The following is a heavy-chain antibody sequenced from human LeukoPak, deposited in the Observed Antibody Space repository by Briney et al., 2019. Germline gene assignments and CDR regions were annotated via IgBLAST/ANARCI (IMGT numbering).Heavy chain of an antibody. CDR1: GFTFSSYG. CDR2: ISYDGSNK. Sequence: GGSLRLSCAASGFTFSSYGMHWVRQAPGKGLEWVAVISYDGSNKYYADSVKGRFTISRDNSKNTLYLQMNSLRAEDTAVYYCARGLVGATSWFYYWGQGTLVTVSS. CDR3: ARGLVGATSWFYY. V-gene: IGHV3-30*03. J-gene: IGHJ4*02. D-gene: IGHD1-26*01.